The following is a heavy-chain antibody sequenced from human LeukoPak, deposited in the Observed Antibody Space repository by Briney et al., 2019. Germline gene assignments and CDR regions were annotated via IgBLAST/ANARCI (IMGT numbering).Heavy chain of an antibody. CDR2: INAGNGNT. CDR3: ARDQSSSSWLHFDY. J-gene: IGHJ4*02. CDR1: GYTFTSYA. Sequence: ASVKVSCKASGYTFTSYAMHWVRQAPGQRLEWMGWINAGNGNTKYSQKFQDRVTITRDTSASTAYMELSSLKSEDTAVYYCARDQSSSSWLHFDYWGQGTLLTVSS. V-gene: IGHV1-3*01. D-gene: IGHD6-13*01.